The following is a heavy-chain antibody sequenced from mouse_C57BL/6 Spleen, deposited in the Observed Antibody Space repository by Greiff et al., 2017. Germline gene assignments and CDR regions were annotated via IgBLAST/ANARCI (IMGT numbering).Heavy chain of an antibody. V-gene: IGHV14-1*01. J-gene: IGHJ3*01. CDR1: GFHINDYY. CDR3: TTDPAGFAY. Sequence: VQLQQSGAELVRPGASVKLSCTASGFHINDYYMHWVKQRPEQGLEWNGRNEPEDGDTEYAPKFQGKATMAAYTSSNTAYLQLSSLTSEDAAVYYCTTDPAGFAYWGQGTLVTVSA. CDR2: NEPEDGDT.